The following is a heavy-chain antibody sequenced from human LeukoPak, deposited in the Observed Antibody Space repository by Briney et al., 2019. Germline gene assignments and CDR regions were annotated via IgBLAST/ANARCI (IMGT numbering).Heavy chain of an antibody. J-gene: IGHJ4*02. CDR1: GFTFSSYG. V-gene: IGHV3-30*02. D-gene: IGHD1-26*01. Sequence: GGSLRLSCAASGFTFSSYGMHWVRQAPGKGLEWVAFIRYDGSNKYYADSVKGRFTISRDNSKNTLYLQMNSLRAEDTAVYYCAKEEVTQWVYFDYWGQGTLVTVSS. CDR3: AKEEVTQWVYFDY. CDR2: IRYDGSNK.